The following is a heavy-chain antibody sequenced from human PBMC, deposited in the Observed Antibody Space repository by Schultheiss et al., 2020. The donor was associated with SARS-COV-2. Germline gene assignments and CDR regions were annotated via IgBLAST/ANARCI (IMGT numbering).Heavy chain of an antibody. J-gene: IGHJ4*02. CDR3: ARRGGLDYGSGIVDY. CDR2: MNPNSGNT. D-gene: IGHD3-10*01. V-gene: IGHV1-8*02. Sequence: ASVKVSCKASGYTFIDFYIHWVRQATGQGLEWMGWMNPNSGNTGYAQKFQGRVTMTTDTSTSTAYMELRSLRSDDTAVYYCARRGGLDYGSGIVDYWGQGTLVTVSS. CDR1: GYTFIDFY.